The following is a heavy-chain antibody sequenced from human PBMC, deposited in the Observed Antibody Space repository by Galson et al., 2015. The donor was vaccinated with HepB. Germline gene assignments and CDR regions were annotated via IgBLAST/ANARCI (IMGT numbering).Heavy chain of an antibody. CDR2: MNPNSGKT. J-gene: IGHJ5*02. CDR3: ARAAKWHYDFWSGYLSGGWFDP. Sequence: SVKVSCKASGYTFTSYDINWVRQATGQGLEWMGWMNPNSGKTGYAQKFQGRVTMTRDTSIGTAYMELSSLRPEDTAVYYCARAAKWHYDFWSGYLSGGWFDPWGQGTLVTVSS. CDR1: GYTFTSYD. D-gene: IGHD3-3*01. V-gene: IGHV1-8*01.